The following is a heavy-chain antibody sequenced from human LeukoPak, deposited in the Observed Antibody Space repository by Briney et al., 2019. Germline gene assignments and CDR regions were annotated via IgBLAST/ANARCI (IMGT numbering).Heavy chain of an antibody. D-gene: IGHD2-15*01. CDR1: GFTFSSYA. CDR2: XXXAAGT. J-gene: IGHJ1*01. CDR3: AQYCSGSRCDSAESFQH. Sequence: PGGSLRLSCAASGFTFSSYAMSWVRQAPGXXXXXXXXXXXAAGTYYADXVKGRXTXSRDNSKNTLYLQMNSRRAEATALYYCAQYCSGSRCDSAESFQHWGQGTLVTVSS. V-gene: IGHV3-23*01.